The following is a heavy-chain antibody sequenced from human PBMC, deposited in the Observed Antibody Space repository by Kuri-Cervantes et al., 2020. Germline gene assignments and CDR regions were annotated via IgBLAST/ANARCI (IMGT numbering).Heavy chain of an antibody. J-gene: IGHJ4*02. D-gene: IGHD3-16*01. CDR3: ARARGGDY. Sequence: GGSLRLSCAASGFTFSDHYMDWVRQAPGKGLEWVGRTRNKANSYTTEYAASVKGRFTISRDDSKNSLYLQMNSLKTEDTAVYYCARARGGDYWGQGTLVTVSS. CDR2: TRNKANSYTT. V-gene: IGHV3-72*01. CDR1: GFTFSDHY.